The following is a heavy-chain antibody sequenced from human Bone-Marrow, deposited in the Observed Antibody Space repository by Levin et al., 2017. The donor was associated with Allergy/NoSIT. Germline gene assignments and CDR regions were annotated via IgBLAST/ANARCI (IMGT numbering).Heavy chain of an antibody. V-gene: IGHV1-8*01. CDR3: ARGELGSGYLFDY. D-gene: IGHD5-12*01. CDR2: MYPNSDNA. Sequence: GESLKISCKTSGYTFTSFDINWVRHATGQGLEWMGWMYPNSDNAGYAQKFQGRVTMTRNTSISTAYMELSSLRSEDTAIYYCARGELGSGYLFDYWGQGTLVTVSS. J-gene: IGHJ4*02. CDR1: GYTFTSFD.